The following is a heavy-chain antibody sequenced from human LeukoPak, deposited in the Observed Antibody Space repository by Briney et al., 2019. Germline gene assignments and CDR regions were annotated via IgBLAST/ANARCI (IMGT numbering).Heavy chain of an antibody. CDR2: INHSGST. J-gene: IGHJ6*03. CDR3: ARGRVSVAGTQYYYYYMDV. D-gene: IGHD6-19*01. CDR1: GGSFSGYY. Sequence: PSETLSLTCAVYGGSFSGYYWSWIRQPPGKGLEWIGDINHSGSTNYNPSLKSRVTISVDTSKNQFSLKLSSVTAADTAVYYCARGRVSVAGTQYYYYYMDVWGKGTTVTVSS. V-gene: IGHV4-34*01.